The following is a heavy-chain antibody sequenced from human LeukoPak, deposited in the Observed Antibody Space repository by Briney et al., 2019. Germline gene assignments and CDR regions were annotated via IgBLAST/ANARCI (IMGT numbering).Heavy chain of an antibody. CDR3: ARLPSVSYASWFDP. V-gene: IGHV4-61*02. CDR1: GGSISSGSYY. Sequence: PSQTLSLTCTVSGGSISSGSYYWSWIRQPAGKGLEWIGRIYTSGSTNYNPSLKSRVTISVDTSKNQFSLKLSSVTAADTAVYYCARLPSVSYASWFDPWGQGTLVTVSS. J-gene: IGHJ5*02. CDR2: IYTSGST. D-gene: IGHD1-26*01.